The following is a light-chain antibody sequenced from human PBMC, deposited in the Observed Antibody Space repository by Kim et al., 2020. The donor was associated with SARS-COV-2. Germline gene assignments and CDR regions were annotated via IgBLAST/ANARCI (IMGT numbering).Light chain of an antibody. CDR3: QLRSNWPPLT. CDR1: QSVSSY. J-gene: IGKJ4*01. CDR2: DAS. V-gene: IGKV3-11*01. Sequence: EIVLTQSPATLSLSQGERANLSCRASQSVSSYLAWYQQKPGQAPRLLIYDASNRATGIPARLSGSGSGTDFTLTISSLEPEDFAFYYCQLRSNWPPLTFGGGTKVDIK.